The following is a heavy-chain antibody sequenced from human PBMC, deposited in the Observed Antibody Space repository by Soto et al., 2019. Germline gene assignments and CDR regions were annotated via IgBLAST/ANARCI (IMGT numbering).Heavy chain of an antibody. Sequence: QLQLQESGPGLLKPSQTLSLTCTVSGGSSSSGGYYWTWIRQHPGKGLEWIGHISYSGSAYYNPSLKSRAFMSEATSKNHFSLIMRSVTAADTAVYYCAREGGQRQRLIEGASRHYYYGMDVWGQGTTVTVSS. V-gene: IGHV4-31*03. J-gene: IGHJ6*02. D-gene: IGHD3-16*01. CDR3: AREGGQRQRLIEGASRHYYYGMDV. CDR1: GGSSSSGGYY. CDR2: ISYSGSA.